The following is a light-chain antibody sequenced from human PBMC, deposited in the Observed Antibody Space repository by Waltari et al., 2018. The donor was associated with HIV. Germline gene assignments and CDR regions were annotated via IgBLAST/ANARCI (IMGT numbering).Light chain of an antibody. J-gene: IGLJ2*01. CDR2: RNN. V-gene: IGLV1-44*01. CDR1: SSNIGSNT. CDR3: AAWDDSLNGVV. Sequence: QSVLTQPPSASGTPGQRVTISCSGSSSNIGSNTVNWYQQLPGTAPKLPIYRNNPRPSVVPDRFSGSESGSSSSRAISGLQSEDEADYYCAAWDDSLNGVVFGGGTKLTVL.